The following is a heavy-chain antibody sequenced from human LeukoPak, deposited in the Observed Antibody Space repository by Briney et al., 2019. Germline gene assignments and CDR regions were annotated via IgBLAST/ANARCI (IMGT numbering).Heavy chain of an antibody. CDR1: GYTFTSYA. D-gene: IGHD3-9*01. CDR2: INAGNGNI. V-gene: IGHV1-3*01. Sequence: ASVKVSCKASGYTFTSYAMHWVRQAPGQRLEWMGWINAGNGNIKYSQKFQGRVTITRDTSASTAYMELSSLRSEDTAVYYCARVQYFDWLNWFDPWGQGTLVTVSS. CDR3: ARVQYFDWLNWFDP. J-gene: IGHJ5*02.